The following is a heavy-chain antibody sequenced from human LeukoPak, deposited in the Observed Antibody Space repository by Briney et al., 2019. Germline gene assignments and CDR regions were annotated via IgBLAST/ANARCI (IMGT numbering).Heavy chain of an antibody. CDR3: AILSDSISCFGFDI. CDR1: GFTFSGYW. Sequence: LHGGSLRLSCDASGFTFSGYWMSWVRQAPRKGLEWVANIKQDESEKYYVDSVKGRFTISRDNAKNSLYLQMNSLRAEDTAVYYRAILSDSISCFGFDIWGQGTTVTVSS. J-gene: IGHJ3*02. V-gene: IGHV3-7*01. CDR2: IKQDESEK. D-gene: IGHD2-2*01.